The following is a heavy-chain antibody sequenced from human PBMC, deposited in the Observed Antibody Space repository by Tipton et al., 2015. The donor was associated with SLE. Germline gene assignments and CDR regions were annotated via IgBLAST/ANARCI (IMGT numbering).Heavy chain of an antibody. D-gene: IGHD1-26*01. Sequence: TLSLTCTVSGDSISNYFWTWIRQPPGKGLEWIGYIYTSGSTNSNPSLKSRVTISIDTSNNQFSLKLSSVTAADTAVYYCARTLGAIAHTVYDAFDIWGQGKMVTVSS. CDR3: ARTLGAIAHTVYDAFDI. CDR2: IYTSGST. CDR1: GDSISNYF. V-gene: IGHV4-4*08. J-gene: IGHJ3*02.